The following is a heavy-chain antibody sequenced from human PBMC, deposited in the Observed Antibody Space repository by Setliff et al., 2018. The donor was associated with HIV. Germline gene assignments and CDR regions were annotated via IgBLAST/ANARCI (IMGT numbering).Heavy chain of an antibody. V-gene: IGHV1-69*10. J-gene: IGHJ4*02. Sequence: ASVKVSCKASGDTFNSYTFTWVRQAPGQGPEWMGGIITILGIPNYAPKFQHRVAISADESTKTIYMELSNLKSDDTAVYFCAREVGGRNTLGSCVLDYWGQGTPVTVSS. CDR2: IITILGIP. CDR3: AREVGGRNTLGSCVLDY. CDR1: GDTFNSYT. D-gene: IGHD1-26*01.